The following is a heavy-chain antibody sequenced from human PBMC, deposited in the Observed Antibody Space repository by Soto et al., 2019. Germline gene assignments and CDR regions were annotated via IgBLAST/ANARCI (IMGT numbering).Heavy chain of an antibody. CDR1: GFSLSTSGVG. CDR2: IYWDDDK. V-gene: IGHV2-5*02. CDR3: ARGITGIHSDY. J-gene: IGHJ4*02. Sequence: QITLKESGPPLVKPTQTLTLTCTFSGFSLSTSGVGVGWIRQPPGKALEWLALIYWDDDKRYSPSLKSRLTXTXXTSKNQVVLTMTNMDPVDTATYYCARGITGIHSDYWGQGTLVTVSS. D-gene: IGHD1-20*01.